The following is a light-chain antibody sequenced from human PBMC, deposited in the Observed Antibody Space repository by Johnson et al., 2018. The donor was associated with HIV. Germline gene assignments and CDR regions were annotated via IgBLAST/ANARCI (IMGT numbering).Light chain of an antibody. CDR3: GTWDDSLSALYV. CDR2: ESN. CDR1: SSNIGNNY. V-gene: IGLV1-51*02. Sequence: QSVLTQPPSVSAAPGQKVTISCSGSSSNIGNNYVSWYQQLPVTAPKLLIYESNKRPSGIPDRFSGSKSGTSATLGLTGLPTGDEADYYCGTWDDSLSALYVFGTGTKVTVL. J-gene: IGLJ1*01.